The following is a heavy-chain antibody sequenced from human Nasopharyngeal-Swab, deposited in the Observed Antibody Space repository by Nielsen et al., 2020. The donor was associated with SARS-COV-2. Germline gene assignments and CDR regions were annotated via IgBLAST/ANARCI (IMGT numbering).Heavy chain of an antibody. CDR2: INSDGSST. Sequence: GESLKISCAASGFTFSSYWLHWVRQAPGKGLVWVSRINSDGSSTSYADSVKGRFTISRDKAKNTLYLQMNSLRAEDTAVYYCAKAPYLRGLDVWGQGTTVTVSS. J-gene: IGHJ6*02. D-gene: IGHD2-21*01. CDR1: GFTFSSYW. V-gene: IGHV3-74*01. CDR3: AKAPYLRGLDV.